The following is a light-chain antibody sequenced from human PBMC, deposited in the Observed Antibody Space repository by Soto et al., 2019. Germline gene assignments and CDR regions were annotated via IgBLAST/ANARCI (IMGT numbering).Light chain of an antibody. V-gene: IGKV3-11*01. CDR1: QSVSSY. J-gene: IGKJ4*01. Sequence: DIVLTQSPATLSSSPGERATLSCRASQSVSSYLAWYQQKPGQAPRLLIYDASNRATGIPARFSGRGSGADFTLTISSLEPEDFAVYYCQQRSNWPPVTFGGGTKVEIK. CDR2: DAS. CDR3: QQRSNWPPVT.